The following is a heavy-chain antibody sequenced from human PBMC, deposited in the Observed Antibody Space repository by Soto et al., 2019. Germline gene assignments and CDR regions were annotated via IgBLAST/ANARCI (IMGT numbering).Heavy chain of an antibody. D-gene: IGHD3-22*01. CDR3: TSFDSSGYYPQNPY. V-gene: IGHV1-69*13. CDR2: IIPILGTA. CDR1: GGSFSSFS. J-gene: IGHJ4*02. Sequence: SSLKVSCKVSGGSFSSFSSNWGREAPGQRFEWMGGIIPILGTANFTQKFQDRVTFTADESTATAYMTLSSLTSEDTAFYYCTSFDSSGYYPQNPYWGPGTQVTVSS.